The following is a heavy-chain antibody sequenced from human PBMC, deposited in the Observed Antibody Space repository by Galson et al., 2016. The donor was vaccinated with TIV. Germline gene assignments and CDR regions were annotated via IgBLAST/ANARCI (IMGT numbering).Heavy chain of an antibody. Sequence: CAISGDSVSSDSAAWNWIRQSPSRGLEWLGRTYYRSKWYNDYAVAVKSRITITPDTSKNQFSLQLTSVTPEGTAVYYCARATPSDFGVVMTLDYWGQGTLVTVSS. CDR3: ARATPSDFGVVMTLDY. J-gene: IGHJ4*02. D-gene: IGHD3-3*01. CDR2: TYYRSKWYN. CDR1: GDSVSSDSAA. V-gene: IGHV6-1*01.